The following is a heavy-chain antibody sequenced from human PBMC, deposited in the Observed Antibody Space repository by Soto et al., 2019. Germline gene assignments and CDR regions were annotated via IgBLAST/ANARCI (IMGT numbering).Heavy chain of an antibody. V-gene: IGHV3-23*01. D-gene: IGHD6-19*01. CDR2: FSATSENT. Sequence: EVQLLESGGGLVQPGGSLRLSCVGSGFFFSSYTMTWVRQAPGKGLEWVSSFSATSENTYYADSVRGRFTISRDNSKNTLFLQMNSLTAEDTAMYYCAKARDQQWVRLPFDYWGQRILVLVSS. CDR1: GFFFSSYT. J-gene: IGHJ4*02. CDR3: AKARDQQWVRLPFDY.